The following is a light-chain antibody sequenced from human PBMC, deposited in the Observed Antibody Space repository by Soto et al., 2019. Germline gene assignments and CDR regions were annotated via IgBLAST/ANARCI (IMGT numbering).Light chain of an antibody. CDR2: AAS. J-gene: IGKJ3*01. CDR1: QNIREY. Sequence: DIPMTQSPPSLSASVGDRVTITCRASQNIREYLNWYQQKPGKAPKLLIYAASTLQSGAPSRFSCSGSGSAFTLTISSLQPEDFATYYCQQSFTSPFFTFGPGTKVD. CDR3: QQSFTSPFFT. V-gene: IGKV1-39*01.